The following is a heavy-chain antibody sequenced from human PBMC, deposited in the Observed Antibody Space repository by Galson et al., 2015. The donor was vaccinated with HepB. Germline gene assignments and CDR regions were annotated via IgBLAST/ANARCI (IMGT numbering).Heavy chain of an antibody. CDR3: ARGADMIVVERSYYFDY. J-gene: IGHJ4*02. CDR2: ISHDGSKK. CDR1: GFIFKNYG. V-gene: IGHV3-33*01. Sequence: SLRLSCAASGFIFKNYGMHWVRQAPGKGLEWVAVISHDGSKKYYVDSVKGRFTISRDNSKNTLYLEMNSLRAEDTAVYYCARGADMIVVERSYYFDYWGQGTLVTVSS. D-gene: IGHD3-22*01.